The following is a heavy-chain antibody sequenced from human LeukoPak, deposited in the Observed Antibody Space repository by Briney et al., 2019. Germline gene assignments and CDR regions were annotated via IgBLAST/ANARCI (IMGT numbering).Heavy chain of an antibody. J-gene: IGHJ6*03. CDR2: IYTSGST. D-gene: IGHD2/OR15-2a*01. CDR3: ARHLYGPAVYYYMDV. Sequence: SETLSLTCTVSGGSISSYYWSWIRQPPGKGLEWIGYIYTSGSTSYNPSLKSRVTISVDTSKNQFSLKLSSVTAADTAVYYCARHLYGPAVYYYMDVWGKGTTVTVSS. CDR1: GGSISSYY. V-gene: IGHV4-4*09.